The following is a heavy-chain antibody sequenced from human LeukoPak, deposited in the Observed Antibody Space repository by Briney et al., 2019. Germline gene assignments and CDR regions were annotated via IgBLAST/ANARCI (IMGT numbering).Heavy chain of an antibody. CDR1: GFRFSDAW. CDR2: IRSKSDGGTP. J-gene: IGHJ4*02. V-gene: IGHV3-15*01. D-gene: IGHD3/OR15-3a*01. CDR3: TTWTDLYDY. Sequence: GGFLRLSCAASGFRFSDAWMSWVRQAPGKGLEWVGRIRSKSDGGTPDYAAPVKGRFLISREDSRDALYLQMNSLRVEDTAVYYCTTWTDLYDYWGQGTLVAVSS.